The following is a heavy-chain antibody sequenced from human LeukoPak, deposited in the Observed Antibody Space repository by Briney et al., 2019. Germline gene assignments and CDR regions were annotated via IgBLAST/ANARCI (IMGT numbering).Heavy chain of an antibody. Sequence: GGSLRLSCAASGFTFSTYGMNWVRQAPGKGLEWVSYISSSSSTIYYADSVKGRFTISRDNAKNSLYLQMNSLRAEDTAVSYCPRGSTYYDSSGEVPFDYWGQGTLLTVFS. J-gene: IGHJ4*02. V-gene: IGHV3-48*01. CDR3: PRGSTYYDSSGEVPFDY. CDR1: GFTFSTYG. D-gene: IGHD3-22*01. CDR2: ISSSSSTI.